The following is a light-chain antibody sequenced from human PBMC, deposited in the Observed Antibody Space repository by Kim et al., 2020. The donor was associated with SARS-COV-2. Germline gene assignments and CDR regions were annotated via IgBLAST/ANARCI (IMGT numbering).Light chain of an antibody. Sequence: SPGQSVTISCTGTSSDVGGYDYVSWYQVTPGKAPKLIVYDVTQRPSGVPNRFSGSKSGKTAFLTISGLQADDEADYYCCSYAGDWVFGGGTQLTVL. J-gene: IGLJ3*02. CDR1: SSDVGGYDY. CDR2: DVT. V-gene: IGLV2-11*01. CDR3: CSYAGDWV.